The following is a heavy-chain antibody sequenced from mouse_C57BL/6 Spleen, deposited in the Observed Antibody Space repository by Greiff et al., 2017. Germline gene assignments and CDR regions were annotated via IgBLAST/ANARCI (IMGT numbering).Heavy chain of an antibody. D-gene: IGHD1-1*01. CDR3: ARGGVVATLYVDV. CDR2: IIPYNGGT. CDR1: GYTFADYY. Sequence: VQLQQSGPVLVKPGASVKMSCKASGYTFADYYMNWVEQSHGKRLAWLGVIIPYNGGTSFNQKFKGKATLTVDKYSGTAYMELNSLTSADSAVYYCARGGVVATLYVDVWCTGTTVTVSS. V-gene: IGHV1-19*01. J-gene: IGHJ1*03.